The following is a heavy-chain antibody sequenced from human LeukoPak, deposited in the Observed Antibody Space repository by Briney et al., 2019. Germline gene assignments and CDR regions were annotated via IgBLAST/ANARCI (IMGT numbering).Heavy chain of an antibody. D-gene: IGHD3-10*01. J-gene: IGHJ4*02. CDR1: GGSISSSSYY. CDR2: IYYSGST. V-gene: IGHV4-39*01. CDR3: ARHPRLLWFGLFDY. Sequence: KPSETLSLTCTVSGGSISSSSYYWGWIRQPPGKGLEWIGSIYYSGSTYYNPSLKSRVTISVDTSKNQFSLKLSSVTAADTAVYYCARHPRLLWFGLFDYWGKGTLVTVFS.